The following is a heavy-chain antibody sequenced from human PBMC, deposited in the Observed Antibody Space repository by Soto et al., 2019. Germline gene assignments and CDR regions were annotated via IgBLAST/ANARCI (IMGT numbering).Heavy chain of an antibody. CDR2: MNPGSGKT. CDR1: GYTFINFD. V-gene: IGHV1-8*02. Sequence: ASVKVSCKASGYTFINFDISWVRQAAGQGLEWLGWMNPGSGKTGYASKFQGRVAMTRDASTGTSHLELSSLTSDDTAVYYCARMASAGTLNWFDPWGQGTLVTISS. J-gene: IGHJ5*02. D-gene: IGHD6-13*01. CDR3: ARMASAGTLNWFDP.